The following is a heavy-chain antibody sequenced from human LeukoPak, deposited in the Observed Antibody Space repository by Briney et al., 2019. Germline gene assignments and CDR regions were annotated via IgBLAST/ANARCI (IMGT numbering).Heavy chain of an antibody. CDR3: ARGSSGYYSCFDY. CDR2: TWYDGSNN. Sequence: GGSLRLSCAASGFTFSSYGMHWVRQAPGKGREWVAVTWYDGSNNDYADSVKGRFTISRDNSKNTLYLQMNSLRAEARAGYYVARGSSGYYSCFDYWGQGTLVTVPQ. D-gene: IGHD3-22*01. CDR1: GFTFSSYG. V-gene: IGHV3-33*01. J-gene: IGHJ4*02.